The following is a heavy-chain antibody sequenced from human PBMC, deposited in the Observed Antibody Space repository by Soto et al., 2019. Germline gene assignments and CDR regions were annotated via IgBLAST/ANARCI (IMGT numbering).Heavy chain of an antibody. CDR1: GFTFSSYW. J-gene: IGHJ6*02. V-gene: IGHV3-7*03. CDR2: IKQDGSEK. CDR3: ARDLYDFWSGYPPGDYGMDV. Sequence: LRLSCAASGFTFSSYWMSWVRQAPGKGLEWVANIKQDGSEKYYVDSVKGRFTISRDNAKNSLYLQMNSLRAEDTAVYYCARDLYDFWSGYPPGDYGMDVWGQGTTVTVSS. D-gene: IGHD3-3*01.